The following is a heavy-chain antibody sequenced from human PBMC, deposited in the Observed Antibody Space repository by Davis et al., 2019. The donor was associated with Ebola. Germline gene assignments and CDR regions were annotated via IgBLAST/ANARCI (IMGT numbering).Heavy chain of an antibody. CDR3: TTTRISRYQMLPLDY. CDR2: INPNSGGT. CDR1: GYTFTSYA. V-gene: IGHV1-2*06. D-gene: IGHD2-2*01. Sequence: AASVKVSCKASGYTFTSYAMQWVRQAPGQGLEWMGRINPNSGGTNYAQKFQDRVTMTRDMSISTVYMELSRLTSDDTAVYYCTTTRISRYQMLPLDYWGQGTLVAVSS. J-gene: IGHJ4*02.